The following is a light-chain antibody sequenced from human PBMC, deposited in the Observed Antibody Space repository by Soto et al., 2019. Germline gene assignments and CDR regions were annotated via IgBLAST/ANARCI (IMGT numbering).Light chain of an antibody. CDR2: AAS. J-gene: IGKJ4*01. V-gene: IGKV1-16*01. CDR1: QDISNH. CDR3: QQYKISPRT. Sequence: DIQVTQSPSSLSASIGDRITITCRSSQDISNHLAWFHLKQGKAPKPLITAASNLESGVPSRFSGSGSGTDFTLTISGLQPEDFTTYYCQQYKISPRTFGGGTNVEIK.